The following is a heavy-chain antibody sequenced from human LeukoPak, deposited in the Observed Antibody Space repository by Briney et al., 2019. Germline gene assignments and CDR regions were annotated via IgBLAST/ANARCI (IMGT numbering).Heavy chain of an antibody. CDR3: ARAVGGDGSGSL. J-gene: IGHJ4*02. CDR2: IYYSGIT. D-gene: IGHD3-10*01. V-gene: IGHV4-39*07. Sequence: SETLSLTCTVSGGSISSGYYYWAWIRQPPGKGLEWIGSIYYSGITYYNPSFKSPVTISIDTAKNQFSLKLSSVAAADTAVYYCARAVGGDGSGSLWGPGTLVTVSS. CDR1: GGSISSGYYY.